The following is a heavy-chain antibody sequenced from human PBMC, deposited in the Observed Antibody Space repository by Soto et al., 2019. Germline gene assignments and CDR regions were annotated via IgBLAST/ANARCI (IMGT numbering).Heavy chain of an antibody. D-gene: IGHD1-26*01. CDR1: GFTFSSYA. Sequence: PGGSLRLSCAASGFTFSSYAMHWVRQAPGKGLEWVGRIRNKANSYTTEYAASVKGRFIISRDDSKNSLYLQMNSLRTEDTALYYCARYSGSNTRAFDIWGQGTMVTVSS. V-gene: IGHV3-72*01. J-gene: IGHJ3*02. CDR3: ARYSGSNTRAFDI. CDR2: IRNKANSYTT.